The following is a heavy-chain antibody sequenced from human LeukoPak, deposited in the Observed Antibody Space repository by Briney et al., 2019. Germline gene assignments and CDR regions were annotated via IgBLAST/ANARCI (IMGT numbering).Heavy chain of an antibody. CDR1: GFTFSSYW. Sequence: GGSLRLSCAASGFTFSSYWMSWVRQAPGKGLEWVANIKQDGSEKYYVDSVKGRFTISRDNAKNSLYLQMNSLRAEDTAVYYCARAGQQLVRWYYFDYWGQGTLVTVSS. CDR2: IKQDGSEK. CDR3: ARAGQQLVRWYYFDY. D-gene: IGHD6-13*01. J-gene: IGHJ4*02. V-gene: IGHV3-7*03.